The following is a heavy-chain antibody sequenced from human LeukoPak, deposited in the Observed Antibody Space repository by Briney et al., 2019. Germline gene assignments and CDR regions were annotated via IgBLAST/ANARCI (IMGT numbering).Heavy chain of an antibody. V-gene: IGHV4-34*01. CDR2: INHSGST. J-gene: IGHJ4*02. Sequence: SETLSLTCAVYGGSFSGYYWSWIRQPPGKGLEWIGEINHSGSTNYNPSLKSRVTISVDTSKNQFSLKLSSVTAADTAVYYCARGLYSSGWYYFDYWGQGTLVTVFS. CDR3: ARGLYSSGWYYFDY. D-gene: IGHD6-19*01. CDR1: GGSFSGYY.